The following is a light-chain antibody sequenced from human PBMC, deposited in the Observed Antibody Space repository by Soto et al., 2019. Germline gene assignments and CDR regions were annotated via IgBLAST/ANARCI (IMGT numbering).Light chain of an antibody. CDR2: FNSDGSH. J-gene: IGLJ2*01. CDR1: SGHITYA. V-gene: IGLV4-69*01. CDR3: QTWDTGIVV. Sequence: QSVLTQSPSTSASLGASVKLTCTLSSGHITYAIAWHQQQPERGPRYLMKFNSDGSHSKGDGIPDRFSGSSSGTERYLTISSLQSEDEADYYCQTWDTGIVVFGGGTKVTVL.